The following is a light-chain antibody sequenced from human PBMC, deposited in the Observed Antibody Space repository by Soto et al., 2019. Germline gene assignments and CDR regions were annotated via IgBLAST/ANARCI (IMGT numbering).Light chain of an antibody. J-gene: IGKJ2*01. V-gene: IGKV1-5*03. CDR2: KAS. CDR3: QQYNSYPYT. CDR1: QSIKTC. Sequence: DIQMTQSPSTLSASVGDRVNITCRASQSIKTCLAWYQQKPGKAPKLQIYKASTLQTGVPSRFSGSGSGTEFTLTISSLQPDDYATYYCQQYNSYPYTFGQGTRVEIK.